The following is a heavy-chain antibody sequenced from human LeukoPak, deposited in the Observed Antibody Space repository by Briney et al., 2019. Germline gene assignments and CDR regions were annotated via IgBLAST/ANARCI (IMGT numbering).Heavy chain of an antibody. CDR3: AKDRVLDYYGMDV. Sequence: GGSLRLSSAASGFTFSSYGMHWVRQAPGKGLEWVAVISYDGSNKYYADSVKGRFTISRDNSKNTLYLQMNSLRAEDTAVYYCAKDRVLDYYGMDVWGKGTTVTVSS. CDR2: ISYDGSNK. V-gene: IGHV3-30*18. J-gene: IGHJ6*04. D-gene: IGHD3-3*01. CDR1: GFTFSSYG.